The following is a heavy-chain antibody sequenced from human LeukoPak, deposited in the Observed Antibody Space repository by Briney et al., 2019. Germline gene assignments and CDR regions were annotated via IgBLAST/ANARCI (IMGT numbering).Heavy chain of an antibody. J-gene: IGHJ5*02. CDR1: GNFISRGYY. CDR3: SRNTSAWSPPGETQSAPQCSDA. Sequence: SETLSLTCGVSGNFISRGYYWAWIRQPPGKGLEWIGIIYNTGSTYYNPSLKSRVTMLIDTSKHQFSLKLNSVTAPDTAVFFLSRNTSAWSPPGETQSAPQCSDAWGQGTLVTVSS. D-gene: IGHD6-19*01. CDR2: IYNTGST. V-gene: IGHV4-38-2*01.